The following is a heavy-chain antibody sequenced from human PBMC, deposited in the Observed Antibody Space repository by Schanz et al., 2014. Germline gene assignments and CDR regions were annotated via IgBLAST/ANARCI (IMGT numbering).Heavy chain of an antibody. J-gene: IGHJ6*02. CDR2: ISFSGNTI. CDR3: AKDIWSRGYYYYGMDV. Sequence: EVQLVESGGGLVRPGGSLRLSCTTSGLIFSTYTLNWVRQAPGKGLEWISYISFSGNTIYYADSVKGRFTISRDNAKNSLYLQMNSLRTEDTALYYCAKDIWSRGYYYYGMDVWGQGTTVTVSS. D-gene: IGHD3-3*01. V-gene: IGHV3-48*04. CDR1: GLIFSTYT.